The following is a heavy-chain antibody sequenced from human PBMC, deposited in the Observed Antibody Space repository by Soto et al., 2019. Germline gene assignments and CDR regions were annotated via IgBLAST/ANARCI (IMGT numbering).Heavy chain of an antibody. CDR2: IPGGSGSA. D-gene: IGHD3-16*01. V-gene: IGHV3-23*01. Sequence: GSLRLSCAASGFTFSKYAMSWVRQAPGKGLEWVSGIPGGSGSAYYADSVKGRFTISRDNSKNTLYLQMNSLRAEDTAVYYCAKDQDYVWGSSAFDIWGQGTMVTVSS. CDR1: GFTFSKYA. CDR3: AKDQDYVWGSSAFDI. J-gene: IGHJ3*02.